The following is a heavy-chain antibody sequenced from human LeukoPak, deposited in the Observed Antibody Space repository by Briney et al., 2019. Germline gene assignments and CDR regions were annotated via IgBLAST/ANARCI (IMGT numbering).Heavy chain of an antibody. Sequence: ASVKVSCKASGYTFTGYYMHWVRQAPGQGLEWMGWINPNSGGTNYAQKFQGRVTMTRDTSISTAYMELSRLRSDDTAVYYCARDSLYDYVWGSYPYWFDPWGQGTLVTVSS. CDR1: GYTFTGYY. V-gene: IGHV1-2*02. D-gene: IGHD3-16*02. CDR3: ARDSLYDYVWGSYPYWFDP. J-gene: IGHJ5*02. CDR2: INPNSGGT.